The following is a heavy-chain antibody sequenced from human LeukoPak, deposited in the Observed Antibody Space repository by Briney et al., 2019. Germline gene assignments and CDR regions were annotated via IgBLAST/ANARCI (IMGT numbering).Heavy chain of an antibody. Sequence: PSETLSLTCTVSGGSISSYYWSWIRQPPGKGLEWIGYIYYSGSTNYNPSLKSRVTISVDTSKNQFSLKPSSVTAADTAVYYCARGPRTYYYDSSGYDYYYYYMDVWGKGITVTVSS. CDR1: GGSISSYY. CDR3: ARGPRTYYYDSSGYDYYYYYMDV. D-gene: IGHD3-22*01. J-gene: IGHJ6*03. CDR2: IYYSGST. V-gene: IGHV4-59*01.